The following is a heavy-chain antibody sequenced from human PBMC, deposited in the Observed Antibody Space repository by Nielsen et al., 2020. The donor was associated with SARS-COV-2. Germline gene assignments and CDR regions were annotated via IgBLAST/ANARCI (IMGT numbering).Heavy chain of an antibody. V-gene: IGHV3-48*03. D-gene: IGHD6-19*01. Sequence: WIRQPPGKGLEWVSYISSSGITIYYADSVRGRFTISRDNAKNSLYLQMNSLRAEDTAVYYCARDRRGGEQWLDHWGQGTLVTVSS. CDR3: ARDRRGGEQWLDH. CDR2: ISSSGITI. J-gene: IGHJ4*02.